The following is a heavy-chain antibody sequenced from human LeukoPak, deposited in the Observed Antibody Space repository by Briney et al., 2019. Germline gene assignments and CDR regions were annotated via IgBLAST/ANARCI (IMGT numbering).Heavy chain of an antibody. CDR3: ARVSYYDFWSGTIHYFDY. J-gene: IGHJ4*02. CDR2: IKQDGSEK. V-gene: IGHV3-7*01. D-gene: IGHD3-3*01. CDR1: GSTFSSYW. Sequence: GGSLRLSCAASGSTFSSYWMSWVRQAPGKGLEWVANIKQDGSEKYYVDSVKGRFTISRDNAKNSLYLQMNSLRAEDTAVYYCARVSYYDFWSGTIHYFDYWGQGTLVTVSS.